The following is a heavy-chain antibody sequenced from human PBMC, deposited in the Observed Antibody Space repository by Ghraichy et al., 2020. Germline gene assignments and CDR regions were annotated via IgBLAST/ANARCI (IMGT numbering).Heavy chain of an antibody. CDR3: AKGGSTVTTVRQYFDY. Sequence: GSLRLSCAASGFTFSSYAMSWVRQAPGKGLEWVSTISGSGGSTYYADSVKGRFTISRDNSKNTLYLQMNSLRAEDTAVYYCAKGGSTVTTVRQYFDYWGQGTLVTVSS. V-gene: IGHV3-23*01. J-gene: IGHJ4*02. CDR2: ISGSGGST. D-gene: IGHD4-17*01. CDR1: GFTFSSYA.